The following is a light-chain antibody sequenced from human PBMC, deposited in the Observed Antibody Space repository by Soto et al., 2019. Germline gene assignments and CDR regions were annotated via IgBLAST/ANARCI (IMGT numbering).Light chain of an antibody. CDR2: DAS. Sequence: EIVLAQSPGSLSLSPGERATLSCRASQRVSSNLVWYQQKPGQAPRLLIYDASNRATGIPARFSGSGSGTDFPLTIHSLEPEDVAVYYCQQRYNWPLTFGGGTKVEIK. V-gene: IGKV3-11*01. J-gene: IGKJ4*01. CDR3: QQRYNWPLT. CDR1: QRVSSN.